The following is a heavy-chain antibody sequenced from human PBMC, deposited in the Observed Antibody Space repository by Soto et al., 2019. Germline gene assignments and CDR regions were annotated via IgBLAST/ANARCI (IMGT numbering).Heavy chain of an antibody. CDR2: ISSNGGST. CDR1: GFTFSNAW. D-gene: IGHD6-13*01. CDR3: VKGRIAAAAPLDY. V-gene: IGHV3-64D*08. J-gene: IGHJ4*02. Sequence: HPGGSLSLSCAASGFTFSNAWMSWVRQAPGKGLEYVSAISSNGGSTYYADSVKGRFTISRDNSKNTLYLQMSSLRAEDTAVYYCVKGRIAAAAPLDYWGQGTLVTVSS.